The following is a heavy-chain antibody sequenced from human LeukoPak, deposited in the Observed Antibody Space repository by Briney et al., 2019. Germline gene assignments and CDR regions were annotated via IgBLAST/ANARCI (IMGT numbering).Heavy chain of an antibody. V-gene: IGHV3-7*01. D-gene: IGHD1-14*01. CDR1: GFTFSSYW. CDR2: IKQDGSEK. J-gene: IGHJ6*03. Sequence: GGSLRLSCAASGFTFSSYWMSWVRQAPGKGREWVANIKQDGSEKYYVDSVKGRFTISRDNAKNSLYLQMNSLRAEDTAVYYCARGPDYYYYYMDVWGKGTTVTVSS. CDR3: ARGPDYYYYYMDV.